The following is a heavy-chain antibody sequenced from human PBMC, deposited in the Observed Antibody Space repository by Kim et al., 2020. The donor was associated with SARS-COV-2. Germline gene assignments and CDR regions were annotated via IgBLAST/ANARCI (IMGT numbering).Heavy chain of an antibody. Sequence: GGSLRLSCAASGFTFSSYAMHWVRQAPGKGLEWVAVISYDGSNKYYADSVKGRFTISRDNSKNTLYLQMNSLRAEDTAVYYCASPNSGSYRTYFDYWGHGTLVTVSS. D-gene: IGHD1-26*01. CDR1: GFTFSSYA. J-gene: IGHJ4*01. CDR3: ASPNSGSYRTYFDY. V-gene: IGHV3-30*04. CDR2: ISYDGSNK.